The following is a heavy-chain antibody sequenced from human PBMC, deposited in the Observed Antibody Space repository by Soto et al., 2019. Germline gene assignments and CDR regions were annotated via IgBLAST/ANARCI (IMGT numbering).Heavy chain of an antibody. CDR2: INAGNDNT. CDR1: GYTFIRYT. Sequence: QVQLVQSGAEEKKPGASVKVSCRASGYTFIRYTIHWVRQAPGQRLEWMGWINAGNDNTQYSQNFQGRVTITRDTSASTAYMELGSLRSEDTAVYYCARGRGMDVWGQGTTVTVSS. V-gene: IGHV1-3*05. J-gene: IGHJ6*02. CDR3: ARGRGMDV.